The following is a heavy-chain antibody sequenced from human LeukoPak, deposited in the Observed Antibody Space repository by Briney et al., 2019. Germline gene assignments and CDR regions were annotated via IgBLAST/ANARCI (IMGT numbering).Heavy chain of an antibody. Sequence: SETLSLTCAVHGGSFRGYYWTWIRQPPGKGLEWIGEINHSGSTNYNPSLKSPVTISVDTSKNQFSLKLSSVTAADTAVYYCARGSSAFDTYYYYYMDVWGKGTTVTVSS. J-gene: IGHJ6*03. CDR3: ARGSSAFDTYYYYYMDV. CDR1: GGSFRGYY. CDR2: INHSGST. V-gene: IGHV4-34*01. D-gene: IGHD3-22*01.